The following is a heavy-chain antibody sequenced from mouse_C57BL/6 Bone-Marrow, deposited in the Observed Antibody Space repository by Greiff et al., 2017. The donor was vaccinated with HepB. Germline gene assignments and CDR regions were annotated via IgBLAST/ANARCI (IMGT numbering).Heavy chain of an antibody. D-gene: IGHD2-5*01. CDR3: ARSYYSNYDYFDY. J-gene: IGHJ2*01. Sequence: EVQLQQSGPVLVKPGASVKMSCKASGYTFTDYYMNWVKQSHGKSLEWIGVINPYNGGTSYNQKFKGKATLTVDKSSSTAYMELNSLTSEDSAVYYCARSYYSNYDYFDYWGQGTTLTVSS. CDR2: INPYNGGT. V-gene: IGHV1-19*01. CDR1: GYTFTDYY.